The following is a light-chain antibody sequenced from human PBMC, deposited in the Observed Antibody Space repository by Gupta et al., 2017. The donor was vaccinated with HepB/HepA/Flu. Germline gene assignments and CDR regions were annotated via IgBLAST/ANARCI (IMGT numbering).Light chain of an antibody. CDR3: QSYDSSLSGWV. Sequence: QSVLTQPPSVSGAPGQRVTISCTGSSSNIGAGYDVDWYQQLPGTAPKLLIYGNSNRPSGVPDRFSGSKSGTSASLAISGLQAEDEADYYCQSYDSSLSGWVFSGGTKLTVL. CDR1: SSNIGAGYD. V-gene: IGLV1-40*01. J-gene: IGLJ3*02. CDR2: GNS.